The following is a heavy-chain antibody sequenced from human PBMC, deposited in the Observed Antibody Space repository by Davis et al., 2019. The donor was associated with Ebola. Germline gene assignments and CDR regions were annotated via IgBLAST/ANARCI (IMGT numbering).Heavy chain of an antibody. V-gene: IGHV3-30*03. CDR1: GFTFSSYG. J-gene: IGHJ6*04. CDR3: ARVGELKHIVVVTATIGGMDV. Sequence: GESLKISCAASGFTFSSYGMHWVRQAPGKGLEWVAVISYYGSNKYYADSVKGRFTISRDNSKNTLYLQMNSLRTEDTAVYYCARVGELKHIVVVTATIGGMDVWGKGTTVTVSS. CDR2: ISYYGSNK. D-gene: IGHD2-21*02.